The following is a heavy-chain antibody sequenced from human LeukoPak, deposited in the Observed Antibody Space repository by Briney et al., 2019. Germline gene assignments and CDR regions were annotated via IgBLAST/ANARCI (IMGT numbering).Heavy chain of an antibody. J-gene: IGHJ5*02. CDR2: IKSKSAGGTA. V-gene: IGHV3-15*01. D-gene: IGHD4-11*01. CDR1: GFTFSNVW. Sequence: KPGGSLRLSCAVSGFTFSNVWMSWVRQAPWKGLEWVGRIKSKSAGGTAEYAAPVKGRFTMSRDDSKNTLFLQMNSLKTEDTAVYYCADYSDSTFPSWGRGTLVTVSA. CDR3: ADYSDSTFPS.